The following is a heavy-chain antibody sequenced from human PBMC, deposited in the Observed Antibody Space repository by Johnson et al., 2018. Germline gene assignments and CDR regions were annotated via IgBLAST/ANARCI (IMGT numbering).Heavy chain of an antibody. Sequence: VQLVESGGGLIQPGGSLRLSCVASGFPVSSNYMSWVRQAPGKGLEWVSVIYNDGRPYYADPVKGRFTISKDNSKNTVFLQLNSLRAEDTAVYYCATHGGGYFDNWGQGTLVTVSS. V-gene: IGHV3-53*01. CDR3: ATHGGGYFDN. CDR2: IYNDGRP. CDR1: GFPVSSNY. D-gene: IGHD1-26*01. J-gene: IGHJ4*02.